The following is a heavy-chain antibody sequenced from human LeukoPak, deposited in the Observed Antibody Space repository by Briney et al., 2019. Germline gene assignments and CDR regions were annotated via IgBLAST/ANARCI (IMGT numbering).Heavy chain of an antibody. Sequence: ASVKVSCKVSGYTLTELSMHWVRQAPGKGLEWMGGFDPEDGETIYAQKFQGRVTMTEDTSTDTAYMELSSLRSEDTAVYYCATDRDSSGCFDYWGQGTLVTVSS. V-gene: IGHV1-24*01. CDR1: GYTLTELS. CDR2: FDPEDGET. CDR3: ATDRDSSGCFDY. D-gene: IGHD3-22*01. J-gene: IGHJ4*02.